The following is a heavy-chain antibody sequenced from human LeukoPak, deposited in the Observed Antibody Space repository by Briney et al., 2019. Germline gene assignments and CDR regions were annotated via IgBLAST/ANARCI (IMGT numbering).Heavy chain of an antibody. D-gene: IGHD1-26*01. J-gene: IGHJ6*03. V-gene: IGHV3-21*01. Sequence: GGSLRLSCAASGFTFSSYSMNWVRQAPGKGLEWVSSISSSSSYIYYADSVKGRFTISRDNAKNSLYLQMNRLRAEDTAVYYCASSGSYYVDYYYYMDVWGKGTTVTVSS. CDR3: ASSGSYYVDYYYYMDV. CDR1: GFTFSSYS. CDR2: ISSSSSYI.